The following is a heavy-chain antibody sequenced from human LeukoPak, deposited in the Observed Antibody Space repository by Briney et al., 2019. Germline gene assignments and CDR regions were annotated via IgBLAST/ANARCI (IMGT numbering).Heavy chain of an antibody. D-gene: IGHD1-26*01. CDR1: GFTFRSYN. CDR2: ISSSSNYI. V-gene: IGHV3-21*01. J-gene: IGHJ4*02. CDR3: ARGGSYFDY. Sequence: GGPLRLSCAASGFTFRSYNMNWARQSPGKGLEWVASISSSSNYIYYVDSVKGRFTISRDNAKNSLYLQMNSLRAEDTAVYYCARGGSYFDYWGQGTLVTVSA.